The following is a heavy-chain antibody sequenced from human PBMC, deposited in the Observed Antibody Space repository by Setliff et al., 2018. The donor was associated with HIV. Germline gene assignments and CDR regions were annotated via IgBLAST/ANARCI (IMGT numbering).Heavy chain of an antibody. CDR2: IYYSGST. Sequence: ASETLSLTCAVSGGSISSSNWWSWVRQPPGKGLEWIGEIYYSGSTNYNPSLKSRVTISVDTSKNQFSLKLSSVTAADTAVYYCARLNGSGSPWGQGTLVTVSS. CDR1: GGSISSSNW. D-gene: IGHD3-10*01. V-gene: IGHV4-4*02. J-gene: IGHJ5*02. CDR3: ARLNGSGSP.